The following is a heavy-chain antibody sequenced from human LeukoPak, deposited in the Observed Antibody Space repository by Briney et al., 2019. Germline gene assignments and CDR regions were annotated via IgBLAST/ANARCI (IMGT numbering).Heavy chain of an antibody. CDR1: GFTFTTYR. Sequence: SGGSLRLSCGASGFTFTTYRMSGVRQAPGKGVEGGSNISSGRSAIFSADALKGRFTISREEAKKLLYLDMNSLIADDTAVYYCARGHTAVTRHFDFWGQGTLVTVSS. V-gene: IGHV3-21*01. D-gene: IGHD4-17*01. CDR2: ISSGRSAI. CDR3: ARGHTAVTRHFDF. J-gene: IGHJ4*02.